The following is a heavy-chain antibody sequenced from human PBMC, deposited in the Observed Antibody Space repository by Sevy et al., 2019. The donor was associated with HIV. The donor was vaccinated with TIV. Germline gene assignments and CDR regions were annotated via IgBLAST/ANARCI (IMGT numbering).Heavy chain of an antibody. Sequence: ASVKVSCKVSGYNLSKLSIHWVRQAPGKGLEWMGGFAEDGETMFAQKFEGRVTMTEDTSTDTAYMELSSLRSEDTAMYYCATDIVVGRDYWGQGTLVTVSP. CDR1: GYNLSKLS. J-gene: IGHJ4*02. CDR2: FAEDGET. D-gene: IGHD2-2*01. V-gene: IGHV1-24*01. CDR3: ATDIVVGRDY.